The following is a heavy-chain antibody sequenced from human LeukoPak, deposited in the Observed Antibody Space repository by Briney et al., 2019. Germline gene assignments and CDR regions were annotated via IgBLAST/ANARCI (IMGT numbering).Heavy chain of an antibody. J-gene: IGHJ6*03. D-gene: IGHD3-9*01. V-gene: IGHV1-69*05. CDR2: IIPIFGTA. Sequence: SVKVSCKASGGTLSSYAISWVRQAPGKGLEWMGRIIPIFGTANYAQKFQGRVTITTDESTSTAYMELSSLRSEDTAVYYCARAGVIRYLAWLINYYMDVWGTGTTVTVYS. CDR3: ARAGVIRYLAWLINYYMDV. CDR1: GGTLSSYA.